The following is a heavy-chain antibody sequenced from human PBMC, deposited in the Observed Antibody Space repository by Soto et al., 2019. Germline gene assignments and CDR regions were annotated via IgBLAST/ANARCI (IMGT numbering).Heavy chain of an antibody. D-gene: IGHD3-3*01. J-gene: IGHJ3*02. CDR1: GYSFTSYW. V-gene: IGHV5-10-1*01. Sequence: PGESLKISCKGSGYSFTSYWISWVRQMPGKGLEWMGRIDPSDSYTNYSPSFQGHVTISADKSIRTAYLQWSSLKASDTAMYYCARFPMGSGYSDDDSVICGQAIMVTV. CDR2: IDPSDSYT. CDR3: ARFPMGSGYSDDDSVI.